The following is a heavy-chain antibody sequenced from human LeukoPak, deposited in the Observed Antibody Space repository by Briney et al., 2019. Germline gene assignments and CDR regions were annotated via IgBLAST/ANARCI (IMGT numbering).Heavy chain of an antibody. J-gene: IGHJ4*02. CDR3: ARIMRVDYGTYYFDY. D-gene: IGHD4/OR15-4a*01. CDR2: ARNRGNGYTT. V-gene: IGHV3-72*01. CDR1: GLTLSDHY. Sequence: GGSLRLSCAASGLTLSDHYIDWVRQAPGKGLEWVGRARNRGNGYTTQYAASVKGRFTFSRDDSENTVYLQMNSPKTEGTAVYFCARIMRVDYGTYYFDYWGQGTLVTVSS.